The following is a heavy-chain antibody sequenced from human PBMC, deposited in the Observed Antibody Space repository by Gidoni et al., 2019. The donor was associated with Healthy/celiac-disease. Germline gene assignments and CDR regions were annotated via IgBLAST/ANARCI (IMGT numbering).Heavy chain of an antibody. CDR2: IRRSSGYI. CDR3: ARESMGCSSTSCYTDY. V-gene: IGHV3-21*01. Sequence: EVQLVESGGGLVKPGGSLRLSCADSGFTFSSYSMNWVRQAPGKGREWVSSIRRSSGYIYYADSVTGRFTISRDNAKNSLYLQMNSLRAEDTAVYYCARESMGCSSTSCYTDYWGQGTLVTVSS. CDR1: GFTFSSYS. D-gene: IGHD2-2*02. J-gene: IGHJ4*02.